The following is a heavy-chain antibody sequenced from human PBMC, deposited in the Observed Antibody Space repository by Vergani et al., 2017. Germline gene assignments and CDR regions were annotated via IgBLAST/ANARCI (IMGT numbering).Heavy chain of an antibody. J-gene: IGHJ4*02. CDR1: GFTFSNSA. D-gene: IGHD3-3*01. CDR2: ISGPGLST. Sequence: VQLVESGGGVVQPGGSLRLSCAASGFTFSNSAVSWVRQAPGRGLAWVSSISGPGLSTYYADSVKGRFSISRDNSKNTVFLQMHSLRAEDTAVYYCAKQGGYDFWSGQYYFDFWGQGTLVTVSS. V-gene: IGHV3-23*04. CDR3: AKQGGYDFWSGQYYFDF.